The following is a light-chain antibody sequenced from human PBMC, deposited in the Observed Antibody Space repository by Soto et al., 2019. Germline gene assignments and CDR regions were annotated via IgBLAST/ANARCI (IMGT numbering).Light chain of an antibody. V-gene: IGLV1-36*01. CDR1: SSNIGNNA. J-gene: IGLJ2*01. CDR2: YDY. Sequence: QSVLTQPPSLSEAPRQRVAISCSGSSSNIGNNAVNWYQQLPGKTPKLLIYYDYLLRAGVSARFSGSKSGTSASLAISGLQSEDEADYYCAAWDDSLNGVVFGGGTKLTVL. CDR3: AAWDDSLNGVV.